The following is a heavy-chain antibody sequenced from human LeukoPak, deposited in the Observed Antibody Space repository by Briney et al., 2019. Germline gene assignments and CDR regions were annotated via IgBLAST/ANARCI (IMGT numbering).Heavy chain of an antibody. Sequence: VNVSCKAXGYTFTSYGISWVRQAPGEGREWRGWISAYNGNTTYSQKLQGRVTMTTDTSTSTAYMELRSLRSDGTAVYYCARVLGYYYDSSGYYYDNWFDPWGQGTLVTVSS. V-gene: IGHV1-18*01. D-gene: IGHD3-22*01. CDR2: ISAYNGNT. CDR1: GYTFTSYG. CDR3: ARVLGYYYDSSGYYYDNWFDP. J-gene: IGHJ5*02.